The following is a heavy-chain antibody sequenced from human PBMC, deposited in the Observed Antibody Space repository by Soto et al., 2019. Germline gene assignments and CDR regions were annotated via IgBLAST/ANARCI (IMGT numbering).Heavy chain of an antibody. CDR2: IIPIFGTA. J-gene: IGHJ3*02. CDR3: ARDKSGSSDAAFDI. Sequence: SVKVSCKASGGTFSSYAISWVRQAPGQGLEWMGGIIPIFGTANYAQKFQGRVTITADKSTSTAYMELSSLRSEDTAVYYCARDKSGSSDAAFDIWGKGPMVTV. D-gene: IGHD2-15*01. V-gene: IGHV1-69*06. CDR1: GGTFSSYA.